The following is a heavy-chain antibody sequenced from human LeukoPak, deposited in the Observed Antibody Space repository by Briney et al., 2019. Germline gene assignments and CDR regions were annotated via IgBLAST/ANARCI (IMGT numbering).Heavy chain of an antibody. J-gene: IGHJ4*02. CDR3: ARVKLESFDY. Sequence: ASVKVSCKASGYTFTSYGISWVRQAPGQGLEWMGWINPNSGGTNYAQKFQGRVTMTRDTSISTAYMELSRLRSDDTAVYYCARVKLESFDYWGQGTLVTVSS. D-gene: IGHD1-1*01. V-gene: IGHV1-2*02. CDR2: INPNSGGT. CDR1: GYTFTSYG.